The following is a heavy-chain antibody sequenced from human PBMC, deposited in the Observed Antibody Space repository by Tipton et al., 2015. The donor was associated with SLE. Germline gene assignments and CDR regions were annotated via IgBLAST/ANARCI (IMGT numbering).Heavy chain of an antibody. CDR2: IYNSGGT. CDR3: ARAVAGNSEYFDY. CDR1: GGSTSRGTYY. J-gene: IGHJ4*02. V-gene: IGHV4-31*03. Sequence: TLSLTCIVSGGSTSRGTYYWSWIRQHPGKGPEWIGYIYNSGGTYYNPSLKSRVTISIDTSKNQFSLKVNSVTAADTALYYCARAVAGNSEYFDYWGQGTLVTVSS. D-gene: IGHD6-19*01.